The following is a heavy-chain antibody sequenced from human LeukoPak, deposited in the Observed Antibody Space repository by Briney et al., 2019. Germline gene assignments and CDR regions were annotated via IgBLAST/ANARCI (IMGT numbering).Heavy chain of an antibody. V-gene: IGHV6-1*01. J-gene: IGHJ3*02. Sequence: SQTLSLTCAISGDSVFSNSSWNWIRQSPSRGLEWLGRAYYRSKWYNDYVVSVKSRININPDTSKNQFSLQLSSVTPEDTAVYYCARGGQGDGYSADEAFDIWGQGTMVTVS. CDR2: AYYRSKWYN. CDR1: GDSVFSNSS. CDR3: ARGGQGDGYSADEAFDI. D-gene: IGHD5-18*01.